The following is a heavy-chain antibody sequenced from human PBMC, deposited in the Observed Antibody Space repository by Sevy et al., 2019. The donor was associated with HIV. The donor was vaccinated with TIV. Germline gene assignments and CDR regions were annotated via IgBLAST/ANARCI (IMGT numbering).Heavy chain of an antibody. V-gene: IGHV3-33*01. J-gene: IGHJ4*02. CDR3: ARDLEFYDSGDYGPAFMPDY. CDR1: GFTFSSYG. D-gene: IGHD4-17*01. CDR2: IWFDGSNT. Sequence: GGSLRLSCAASGFTFSSYGMHWVRQGPGKGLEWVGVIWFDGSNTYYADSVKGRFTISRDIAKNTLHLQMNSLRAEDTAVYYCARDLEFYDSGDYGPAFMPDYWGQGTLVTVSS.